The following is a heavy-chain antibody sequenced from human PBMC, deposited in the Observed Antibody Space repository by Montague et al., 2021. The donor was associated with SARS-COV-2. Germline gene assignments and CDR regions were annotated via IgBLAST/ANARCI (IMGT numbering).Heavy chain of an antibody. CDR3: ARETEDSSDSTVVDY. D-gene: IGHD3-22*01. CDR1: GGSNSSYY. V-gene: IGHV4-59*01. CDR2: IYYSWST. Sequence: SETLSLTCTCSGGSNSSYYWSCIRQPPGNGLESFGDIYYSWSTNYNPSLKSRVTISVDTSKNQFSLKLSSVTAADTAVYYCARETEDSSDSTVVDYWGQGTLVTVSS. J-gene: IGHJ4*02.